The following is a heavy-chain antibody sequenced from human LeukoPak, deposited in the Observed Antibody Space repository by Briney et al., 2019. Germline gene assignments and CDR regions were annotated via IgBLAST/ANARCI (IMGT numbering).Heavy chain of an antibody. V-gene: IGHV1-8*01. CDR3: AGSRGHYYGMDV. Sequence: ASVKVSCKASGYTFTNYDINWVRQATGQGLEWMGWMNPNSGNTGYAQKFQGRVTMTRNTSISTAYIELSSLRSEDTAVYYCAGSRGHYYGMDVWGQGTTVTVSS. D-gene: IGHD5/OR15-5a*01. CDR2: MNPNSGNT. J-gene: IGHJ6*02. CDR1: GYTFTNYD.